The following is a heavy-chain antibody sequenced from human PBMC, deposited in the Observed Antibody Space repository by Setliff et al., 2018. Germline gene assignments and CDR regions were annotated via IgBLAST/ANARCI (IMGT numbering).Heavy chain of an antibody. CDR3: ARVSNHYDSSGYAPYYYYGMDV. CDR1: GYTFTSYY. J-gene: IGHJ6*02. Sequence: ASVKVSCKASGYTFTSYYMHWVRQAPGQGLEWMGIINPSGDTTSYAQKFQGRVTMTRDTSTRTVYMELSSLRSEDTAVYYCARVSNHYDSSGYAPYYYYGMDVWGQGTTVTVSS. D-gene: IGHD3-22*01. V-gene: IGHV1-46*01. CDR2: INPSGDTT.